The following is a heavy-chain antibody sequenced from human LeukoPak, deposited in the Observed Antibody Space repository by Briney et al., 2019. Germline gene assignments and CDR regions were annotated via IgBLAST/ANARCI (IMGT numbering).Heavy chain of an antibody. J-gene: IGHJ6*03. CDR1: GFTFSSYG. D-gene: IGHD2-2*02. V-gene: IGHV3-30*02. CDR3: AKVGYCSSTSCYTDYYYYYMDV. Sequence: GGSLRLSCAASGFTFSSYGVHWVRQAPGKGLEWVAFIRYDGSNKYYADSVKGRFTISRGNSKNTLYLQMNSLRAEDTAVYYCAKVGYCSSTSCYTDYYYYYMDVWGKGTTVTVSS. CDR2: IRYDGSNK.